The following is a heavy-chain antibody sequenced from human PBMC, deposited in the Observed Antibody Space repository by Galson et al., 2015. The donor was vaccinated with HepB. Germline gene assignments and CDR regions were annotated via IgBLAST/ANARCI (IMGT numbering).Heavy chain of an antibody. CDR1: GFTFSSYS. Sequence: SLRLSCAASGFTFSSYSMNWVRQAPGKGLEWVSSISSSSSYIYYADSVKGRFTISRDSAKNSLYLQMNSLRAEDTAVYYCARDSFVYYYDSSGYYGGMDVWGQGTTVTVSS. V-gene: IGHV3-21*01. J-gene: IGHJ6*02. D-gene: IGHD3-22*01. CDR3: ARDSFVYYYDSSGYYGGMDV. CDR2: ISSSSSYI.